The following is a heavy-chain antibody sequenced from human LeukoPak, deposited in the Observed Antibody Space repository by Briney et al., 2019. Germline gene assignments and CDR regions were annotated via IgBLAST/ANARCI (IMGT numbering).Heavy chain of an antibody. CDR2: IYSNGNT. D-gene: IGHD6-19*01. CDR1: GGSIVNSGFY. Sequence: PSETLSLTCTVSGGSIVNSGFYWGWIRQPPGKGLEWIGSIYSNGNTYYNPSLQSRVTISLDTSKNQFSLKLNSVTAADTAVYYCASGWSRKDAFDIWGQGTMVTVSS. CDR3: ASGWSRKDAFDI. J-gene: IGHJ3*02. V-gene: IGHV4-39*07.